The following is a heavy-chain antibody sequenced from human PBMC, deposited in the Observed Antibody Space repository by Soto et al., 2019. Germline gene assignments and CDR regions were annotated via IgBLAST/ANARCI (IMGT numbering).Heavy chain of an antibody. V-gene: IGHV3-23*01. CDR3: AKARPLDY. Sequence: GGSLRLSCAASGFTFSNYAMNWVRQAPGKGLEWVSIITSNAIGTYYADSVKGRSTISRDNSKNTLYLQMSSLKAEDTAVYYCAKARPLDYWGQGTLVTVSS. CDR1: GFTFSNYA. J-gene: IGHJ4*02. CDR2: ITSNAIGT.